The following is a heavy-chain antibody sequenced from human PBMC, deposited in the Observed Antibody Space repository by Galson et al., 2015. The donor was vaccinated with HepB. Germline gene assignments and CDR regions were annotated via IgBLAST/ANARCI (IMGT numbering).Heavy chain of an antibody. J-gene: IGHJ4*02. CDR3: ARAQITMMTGYFDS. Sequence: SLRLSCAASGFTFSSYAMHWVRQAPGKGLEWVAGIWFDGSSTSYGDSVKGRFTISRENSENMLYLQMKSLRAEDTAVYYCARAQITMMTGYFDSWGQGTLVTVSS. CDR2: IWFDGSST. D-gene: IGHD3-22*01. CDR1: GFTFSSYA. V-gene: IGHV3-33*08.